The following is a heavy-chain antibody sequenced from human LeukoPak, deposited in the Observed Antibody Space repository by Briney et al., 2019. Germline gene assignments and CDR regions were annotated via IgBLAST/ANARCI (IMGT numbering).Heavy chain of an antibody. V-gene: IGHV1-8*01. CDR1: GYTFTSYD. J-gene: IGHJ4*02. CDR2: MNPNSGNT. CDR3: ARDGWFGSSSYGLKGY. D-gene: IGHD6-6*01. Sequence: RASVKVSCKASGYTFTSYDINWVRQATGQGLEWMGWMNPNSGNTGYAQKLQGRVTMTTDTSTSTAYMELRSLRSDDTAVYYCARDGWFGSSSYGLKGYWGQGTLVTVSS.